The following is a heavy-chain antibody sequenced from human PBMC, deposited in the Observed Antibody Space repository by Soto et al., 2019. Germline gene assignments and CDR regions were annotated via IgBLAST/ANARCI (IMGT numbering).Heavy chain of an antibody. CDR2: IIPIFGTA. Sequence: QVQLVQSGAEVKKPGSSVKVSCKASGGTFSSYAISWVRQAPGQGLEWMGGIIPIFGTANYAQKFQGRVTITADESTSTAYMELSSLRSEDTAVYYCARARGEMATMGRNDAFDIWGQGTMVTVSS. CDR3: ARARGEMATMGRNDAFDI. D-gene: IGHD5-12*01. V-gene: IGHV1-69*12. J-gene: IGHJ3*02. CDR1: GGTFSSYA.